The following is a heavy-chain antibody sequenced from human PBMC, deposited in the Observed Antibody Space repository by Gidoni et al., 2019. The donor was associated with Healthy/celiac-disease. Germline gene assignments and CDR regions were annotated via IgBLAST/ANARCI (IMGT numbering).Heavy chain of an antibody. CDR2: ISYDGSNK. Sequence: QVQLVESGGGVVQPGRSLRLSCAASGFTFSSYAMPWVRQAPGKGLEWVAVISYDGSNKYYADSVKGRFTISRDNSKNTLYLQMSSLRAEDTAVYYCARDGMAYSSSWYGPYYYGMDVWGQGTTVTVSS. D-gene: IGHD6-13*01. V-gene: IGHV3-30-3*01. CDR3: ARDGMAYSSSWYGPYYYGMDV. CDR1: GFTFSSYA. J-gene: IGHJ6*02.